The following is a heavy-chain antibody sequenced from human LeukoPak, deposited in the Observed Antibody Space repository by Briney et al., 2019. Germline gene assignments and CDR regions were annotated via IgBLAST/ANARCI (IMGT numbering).Heavy chain of an antibody. V-gene: IGHV3-23*01. Sequence: PGGSLRPSCAASGFTFSSYAMSWVRQAPGKGLERVSAISGSGGSTYYADSVKGRFTISRDNSKNTLYLQMNSLRAEDTAVYYCARRRWRYYDILTGYQNDAFDIWGQGTMVTVSS. D-gene: IGHD3-9*01. J-gene: IGHJ3*02. CDR2: ISGSGGST. CDR1: GFTFSSYA. CDR3: ARRRWRYYDILTGYQNDAFDI.